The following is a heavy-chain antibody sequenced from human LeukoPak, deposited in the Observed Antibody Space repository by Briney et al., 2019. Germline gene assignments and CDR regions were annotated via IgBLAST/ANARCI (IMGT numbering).Heavy chain of an antibody. D-gene: IGHD1-26*01. V-gene: IGHV3-23*01. J-gene: IGHJ4*02. Sequence: PGGSLRLSCAVPGFTFSNYAITWVRQAPGKGLEWVSTIIISDGSTYYADSVKGRFTISRDSSKNTLYLQMNSLRAEDTAVYYCAKPRGGTYYVFDYWGQGTLVTVSS. CDR2: IIISDGST. CDR3: AKPRGGTYYVFDY. CDR1: GFTFSNYA.